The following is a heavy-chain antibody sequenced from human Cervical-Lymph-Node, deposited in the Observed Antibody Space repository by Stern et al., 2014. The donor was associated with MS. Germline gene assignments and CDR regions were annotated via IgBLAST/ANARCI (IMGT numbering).Heavy chain of an antibody. V-gene: IGHV5-51*03. Sequence: EVQLVQSGAEVKKPGESLKISCKGSGYSFTSYWIAWVRQMPEKGLEWMGIIYPGDSDTRYSPSFQGHVSISVDKSITTAYLQWNSLKASDTAMYYCSSNMDTFDIWGQGTMVTVSS. D-gene: IGHD1/OR15-1a*01. CDR1: GYSFTSYW. CDR2: IYPGDSDT. J-gene: IGHJ3*02. CDR3: SSNMDTFDI.